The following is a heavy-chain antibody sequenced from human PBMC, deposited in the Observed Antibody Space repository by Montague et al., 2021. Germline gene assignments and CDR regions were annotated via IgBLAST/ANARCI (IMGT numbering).Heavy chain of an antibody. V-gene: IGHV4-39*01. CDR1: GGSISSNSYW. CDR3: ARSLYCIGGSCYSGLDP. Sequence: SETLSLTCTVSGGSISSNSYWWAWIRQPPGKGLEYVGTTFNTGSSYYSPSLKSRVTISVDTSKNQLSLRLSAVTAADTAVYYCARSLYCIGGSCYSGLDPWGQGTLVTVS. D-gene: IGHD2-15*01. CDR2: TFNTGSS. J-gene: IGHJ5*02.